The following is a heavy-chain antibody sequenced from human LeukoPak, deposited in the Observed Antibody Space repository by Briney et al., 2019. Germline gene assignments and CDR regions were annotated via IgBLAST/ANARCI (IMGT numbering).Heavy chain of an antibody. CDR2: IIPILGIA. Sequence: ASVKVSCKASGGTFSSYAISWVRQAPGQGLEWMGRIIPILGIANYAQKFQGRVTITADKSTSTAYMELSSLRSEDTAVYYCAEYSGSYNDAFDIWGQGTMVTVSS. CDR1: GGTFSSYA. D-gene: IGHD1-26*01. V-gene: IGHV1-69*04. CDR3: AEYSGSYNDAFDI. J-gene: IGHJ3*02.